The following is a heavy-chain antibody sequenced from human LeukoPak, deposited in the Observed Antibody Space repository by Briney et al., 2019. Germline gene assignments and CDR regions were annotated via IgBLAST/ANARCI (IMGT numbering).Heavy chain of an antibody. CDR3: ARDLGSSGRDTWFDP. CDR1: GGPFRGFF. CDR2: ISHSGSS. D-gene: IGHD6-19*01. Sequence: SETLSLTCAVYGGPFRGFFWSWIRQAPGKGLEWIGEISHSGSSNYNPSLKSRITISVDTSKNQFSLKLSSVTAADTAVYYCARDLGSSGRDTWFDPWGQGTLVTVSS. V-gene: IGHV4-34*10. J-gene: IGHJ5*02.